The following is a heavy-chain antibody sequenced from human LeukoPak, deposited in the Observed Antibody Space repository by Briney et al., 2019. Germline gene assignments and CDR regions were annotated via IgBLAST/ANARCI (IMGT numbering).Heavy chain of an antibody. V-gene: IGHV3-74*01. CDR1: RFTFSSYW. CDR3: ARLDILTGNYYYFEY. CDR2: IKSDGSVT. D-gene: IGHD3-9*01. J-gene: IGHJ4*02. Sequence: GGSLRLSCAASRFTFSSYWMHWVRQAPGKGLVWVSRIKSDGSVTTYADSVKGRFTISRDNAKNTLYLQMNSLRAEDTAVYFCARLDILTGNYYYFEYWGQGSLVTVSS.